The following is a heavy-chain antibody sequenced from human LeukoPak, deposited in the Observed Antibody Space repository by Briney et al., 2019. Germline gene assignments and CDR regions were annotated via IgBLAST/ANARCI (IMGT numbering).Heavy chain of an antibody. V-gene: IGHV3-30-3*01. D-gene: IGHD5-18*01. CDR3: ARDGLTAKVPHYYYYGMDV. J-gene: IGHJ6*02. CDR2: ISYDGSNK. CDR1: GFTFSSYA. Sequence: PGGSLRLSCAASGFTFSSYAMHWVRQAPGKGLEWVAVISYDGSNKYYADSVKGRFTISRDNSKNTLYLQMNSLRAEDTAVYYCARDGLTAKVPHYYYYGMDVWGQGTTVTVSS.